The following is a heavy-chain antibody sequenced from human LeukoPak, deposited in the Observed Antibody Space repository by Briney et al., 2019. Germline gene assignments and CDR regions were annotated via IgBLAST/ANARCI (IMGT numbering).Heavy chain of an antibody. CDR3: ARESPWYSSSRYGMDV. J-gene: IGHJ6*02. CDR2: IYYSGTT. CDR1: GGSISSSYY. Sequence: SETLSLTCTVSGGSISSSYYWGWIRQPPGKGLEWIGTIYYSGTTYYNPSLKSRVTISRDTSKNQFSLKLSSVTAPDTAVYYCARESPWYSSSRYGMDVWGQGTTVTVSS. D-gene: IGHD6-13*01. V-gene: IGHV4-39*02.